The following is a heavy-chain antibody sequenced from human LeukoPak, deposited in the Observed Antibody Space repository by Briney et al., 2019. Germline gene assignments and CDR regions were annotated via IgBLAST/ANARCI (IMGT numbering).Heavy chain of an antibody. D-gene: IGHD2-21*02. V-gene: IGHV1-2*02. CDR1: GYRFISNY. CDR2: MQPGNGNK. CDR3: AREGSYCVGGDCYSFDF. J-gene: IGHJ4*02. Sequence: ASVKVSCKASGYRFISNYIQWVRQAPGLGPEWMGWMQPGNGNKRYAEKLQGSVTITRDTSINTPYMDLSSLRSEDTAVYYCAREGSYCVGGDCYSFDFWGQGSLITVSS.